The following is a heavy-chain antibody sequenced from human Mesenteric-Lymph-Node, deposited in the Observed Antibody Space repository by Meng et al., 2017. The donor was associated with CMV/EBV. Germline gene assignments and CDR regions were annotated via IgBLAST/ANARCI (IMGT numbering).Heavy chain of an antibody. CDR3: TREWDDSYAVDV. CDR1: GFTVSSNY. J-gene: IGHJ6*02. V-gene: IGHV3-49*04. Sequence: GESLKISCAASGFTVSSNYMSWVRQAPGKGLEWVGFIRYGGTSEYAASVRGRFTISRGNSKSIAYLQMNSLRTEDTAVYYCTREWDDSYAVDVWGQGTTVTVSS. D-gene: IGHD1-26*01. CDR2: IRYGGTS.